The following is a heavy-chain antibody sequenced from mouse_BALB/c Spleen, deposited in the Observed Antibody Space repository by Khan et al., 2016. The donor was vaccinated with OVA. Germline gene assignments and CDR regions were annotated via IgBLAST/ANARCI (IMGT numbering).Heavy chain of an antibody. CDR1: GFTFSSVG. V-gene: IGHV5-17*02. J-gene: IGHJ3*01. Sequence: EVELVESGGGLVQPGGSRKLSCAASGFTFSSVGMHWVRQAPEKGLEWVAYISSGSSTIYYADTVKGRFTISRDNPKNTLSLQMTSLRSEDTAMYYCARDYGVFAYWGQGTLVTVSA. D-gene: IGHD1-1*02. CDR2: ISSGSSTI. CDR3: ARDYGVFAY.